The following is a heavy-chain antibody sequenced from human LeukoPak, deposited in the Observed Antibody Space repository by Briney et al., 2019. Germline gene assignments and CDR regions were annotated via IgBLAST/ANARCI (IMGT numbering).Heavy chain of an antibody. CDR1: GGSISSSSYY. CDR3: ARVEGYCSGGSCYSPMEAFDI. CDR2: IYHSGST. J-gene: IGHJ3*02. V-gene: IGHV4-39*07. Sequence: TSETLSLTCTVSGGSISSSSYYWGWIRQPPGKGLEWIGSIYHSGSTYYNPSLKSRVTISVDTSKNQFSLKLSSVTAADTAVYYCARVEGYCSGGSCYSPMEAFDIWGQGTMVTVSS. D-gene: IGHD2-15*01.